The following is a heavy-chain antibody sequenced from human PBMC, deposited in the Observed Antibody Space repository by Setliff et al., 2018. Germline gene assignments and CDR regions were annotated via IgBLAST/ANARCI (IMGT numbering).Heavy chain of an antibody. V-gene: IGHV3-74*01. J-gene: IGHJ4*02. CDR1: GFTFSIYW. D-gene: IGHD1-26*01. CDR3: ARDLVGATADF. Sequence: GESLKLSCAASGFTFSIYWMHWVRQVPGKGLEWVSRINIDGRSINYADPVRGRFTISRDNAKNAVYLQMNSLRGDDTAVYHCARDLVGATADFWGRGTLVTVSS. CDR2: INIDGRSI.